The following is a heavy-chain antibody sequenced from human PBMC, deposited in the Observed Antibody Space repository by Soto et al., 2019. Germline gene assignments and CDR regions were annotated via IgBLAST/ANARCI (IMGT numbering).Heavy chain of an antibody. CDR1: GGSISSGGYS. V-gene: IGHV4-30-2*01. CDR3: ARHNLGLDY. J-gene: IGHJ4*02. D-gene: IGHD7-27*01. Sequence: SETLSLTCAVSGGSISSGGYSWSWIRQPPGKGLEWIGYIYHSGSTYYNPSLKSRVTISVDRSKNQFSLNLSSVTAADTAVYYCARHNLGLDYWGQGALVTVSS. CDR2: IYHSGST.